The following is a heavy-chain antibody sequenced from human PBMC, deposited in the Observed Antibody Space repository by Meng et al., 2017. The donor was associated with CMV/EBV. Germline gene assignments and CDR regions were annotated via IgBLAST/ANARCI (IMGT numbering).Heavy chain of an antibody. V-gene: IGHV1-2*04. D-gene: IGHD6-6*01. Sequence: SGYTFTGYYLHWVRQAPGQGLEWMGWINPNSGGTNYAQKFQGWVTMTRDTSISTAYMELSRLRSDDTAVYYCARAQDSSSSGDFDYWGQGTLVTVSS. CDR2: INPNSGGT. J-gene: IGHJ4*02. CDR1: GYTFTGYY. CDR3: ARAQDSSSSGDFDY.